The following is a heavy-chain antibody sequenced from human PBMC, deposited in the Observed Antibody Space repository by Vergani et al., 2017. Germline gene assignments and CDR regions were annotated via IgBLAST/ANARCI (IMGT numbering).Heavy chain of an antibody. CDR2: LHHNGAT. J-gene: IGHJ4*02. CDR1: NFFISSNAYY. CDR3: ARGYYRYHDGTGYWEFDY. V-gene: IGHV4-38-2*02. D-gene: IGHD3-22*01. Sequence: QVQLKESGPGLVKPSETLSLTCTVSNFFISSNAYYWGWIRQAPGRGLEWIGSLHHNGATSHNPSLRSRVTMSVDTSKNQFSLSLNSVTAADTAIDYCARGYYRYHDGTGYWEFDYWGQGTLVTVSS.